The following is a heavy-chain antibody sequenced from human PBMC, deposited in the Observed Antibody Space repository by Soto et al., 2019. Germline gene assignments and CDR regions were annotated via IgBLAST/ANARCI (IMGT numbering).Heavy chain of an antibody. CDR1: GYNFVYYG. V-gene: IGHV1-18*01. D-gene: IGHD3-10*01. CDR2: IRVHNGNT. J-gene: IGHJ4*01. CDR3: VRDGDTSGSYYTDY. Sequence: GASVKVSCKASGYNFVYYGITWVRQAPGQGLEWMGWIRVHNGNTNYAQKFQGRVTMTTDTSTSTAYMELRSLRSDDTAVYYCVRDGDTSGSYYTDYWG.